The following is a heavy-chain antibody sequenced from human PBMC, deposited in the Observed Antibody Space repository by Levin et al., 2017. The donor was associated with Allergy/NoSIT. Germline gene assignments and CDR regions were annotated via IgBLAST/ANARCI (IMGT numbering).Heavy chain of an antibody. J-gene: IGHJ4*02. Sequence: GESLKISCAASGFTLSDYYMNWIRQSPGKGLEWTSYTSNSGTTIYYADSVKGRFTISRDNAKNSLYLQMDSLRADDTAVYYCGRAYGSFDYWGQGTLVTVSS. CDR3: GRAYGSFDY. CDR1: GFTLSDYY. CDR2: TSNSGTTI. D-gene: IGHD3-10*01. V-gene: IGHV3-11*01.